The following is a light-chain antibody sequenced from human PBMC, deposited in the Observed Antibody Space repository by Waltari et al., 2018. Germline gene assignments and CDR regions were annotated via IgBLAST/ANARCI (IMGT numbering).Light chain of an antibody. Sequence: SYELTQPPSLSVSPGPTASITCSGDNLGDTSACWYQQKPGQSPVLVIYLDTKRPSAIPERFSGSKSGNTATLTISGTQTMDEADYYCQAWDSSTYVFGTGTKVTVL. J-gene: IGLJ1*01. V-gene: IGLV3-1*01. CDR1: NLGDTS. CDR2: LDT. CDR3: QAWDSSTYV.